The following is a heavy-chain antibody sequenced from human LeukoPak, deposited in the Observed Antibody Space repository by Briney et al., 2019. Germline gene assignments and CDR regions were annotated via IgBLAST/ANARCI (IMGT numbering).Heavy chain of an antibody. D-gene: IGHD3-9*01. CDR3: ASPIDILTGYSY. J-gene: IGHJ4*02. V-gene: IGHV3-20*04. Sequence: GGSLRLSCAASGFTFDDYGMSWVRQAPGKGLEWVSGINWNGGSTGYADSVKGRFTISRDNAKNSLYLQMNSLRAEDTALYCCASPIDILTGYSYWGQGTLVTVSS. CDR1: GFTFDDYG. CDR2: INWNGGST.